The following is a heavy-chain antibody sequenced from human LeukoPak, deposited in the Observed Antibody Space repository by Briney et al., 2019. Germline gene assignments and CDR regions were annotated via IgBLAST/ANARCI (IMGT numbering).Heavy chain of an antibody. CDR2: ISWNSGSI. CDR1: GFTFDDYA. J-gene: IGHJ4*02. CDR3: AKRAGGSSWYFLDY. Sequence: GGSLRLSCAAPGFTFDDYAMHWVRQAPGKGLEWVSGISWNSGSIGYADSVKGRFTISRDNAKNSLYLQMNSLRAEDTALYYCAKRAGGSSWYFLDYWGQGTLVTVSS. V-gene: IGHV3-9*01. D-gene: IGHD6-13*01.